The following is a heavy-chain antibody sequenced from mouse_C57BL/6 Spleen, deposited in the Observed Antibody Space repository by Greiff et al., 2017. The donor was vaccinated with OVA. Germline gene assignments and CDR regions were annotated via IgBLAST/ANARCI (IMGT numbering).Heavy chain of an antibody. Sequence: EVQLQQSGPVLVKPGASVKMSCKASGYTFTDYYMNWVKQSHGKSLEWIGVINPYNGGTSYNQKFKGKATLTVDKSSSTAYMELNSLTSEDSAVYYCARRGFYDYNWYFDVWGTGTTVTVSS. CDR1: GYTFTDYY. CDR3: ARRGFYDYNWYFDV. V-gene: IGHV1-19*01. CDR2: INPYNGGT. D-gene: IGHD2-4*01. J-gene: IGHJ1*03.